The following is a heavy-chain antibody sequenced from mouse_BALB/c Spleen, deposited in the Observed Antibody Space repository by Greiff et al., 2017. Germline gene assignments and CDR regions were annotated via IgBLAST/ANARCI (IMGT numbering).Heavy chain of an antibody. D-gene: IGHD1-1*01. CDR1: GYAFSSYW. CDR2: IYPGDGDT. CDR3: ATYGSSYRFDY. V-gene: IGHV1-80*01. Sequence: QVQLQQSGAELVRPGSSVKISCKASGYAFSSYWMNWVKQRPGQGLEWIGQIYPGDGDTNYNGKFKGKATLTADKSSSTAYMQLSSLTSEDSAVYFCATYGSSYRFDYWGQGTTLTVSS. J-gene: IGHJ2*01.